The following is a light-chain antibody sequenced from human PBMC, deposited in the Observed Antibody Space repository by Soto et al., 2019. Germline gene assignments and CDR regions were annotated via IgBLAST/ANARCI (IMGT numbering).Light chain of an antibody. CDR1: SSDVGGYNY. CDR3: SSYTSSSTL. J-gene: IGLJ1*01. V-gene: IGLV2-14*01. Sequence: QSPLTQPASVSGSPGQSITISCTGTSSDVGGYNYVSWYQQHPGKAPKLMIYDVSNRPSGVSNRFSGSKSGNTASLTISGLQAEDEADYYCSSYTSSSTLFGTGTKLTVL. CDR2: DVS.